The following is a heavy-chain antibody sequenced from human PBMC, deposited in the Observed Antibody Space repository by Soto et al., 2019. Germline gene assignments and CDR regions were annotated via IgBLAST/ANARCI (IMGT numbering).Heavy chain of an antibody. Sequence: ASVKVSCKASGYTFSSYAMHWVRLAPGQRLEWMGWINAGYGNTKSSQKFQDRVTISRDTSASTAYMELTSLRSEDTAVYYCARDTGDGTFDFWGQGTLVTVSS. CDR1: GYTFSSYA. J-gene: IGHJ4*02. D-gene: IGHD7-27*01. CDR2: INAGYGNT. CDR3: ARDTGDGTFDF. V-gene: IGHV1-3*01.